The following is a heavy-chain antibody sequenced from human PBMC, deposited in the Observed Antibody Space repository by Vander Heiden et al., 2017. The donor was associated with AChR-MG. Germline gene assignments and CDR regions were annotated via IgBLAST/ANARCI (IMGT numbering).Heavy chain of an antibody. V-gene: IGHV3-48*03. CDR1: GFTFSSYE. Sequence: EVQLVESGGGLVQPGGSLRLSCAASGFTFSSYEMNWVRQAPGKGLEWVSYISSSGSTIYYADSVKGRFTISRDNAKNSLYLQMNSLRAEDTAVYYCARTSLYDFWSGQGYYFDYWGQGTLVTVSS. CDR3: ARTSLYDFWSGQGYYFDY. CDR2: ISSSGSTI. D-gene: IGHD3-3*01. J-gene: IGHJ4*02.